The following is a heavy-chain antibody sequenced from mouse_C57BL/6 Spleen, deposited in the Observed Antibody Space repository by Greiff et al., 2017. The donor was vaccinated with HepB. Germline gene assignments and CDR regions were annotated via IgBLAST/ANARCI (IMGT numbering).Heavy chain of an antibody. CDR1: GFTFSDYY. V-gene: IGHV5-16*01. J-gene: IGHJ2*01. D-gene: IGHD2-1*01. CDR2: INYDGSST. CDR3: AGGGNYEVDY. Sequence: EVQRVESEGGLVQPGSSMKLSCTASGFTFSDYYMAWVRQVPEKGLEWVANINYDGSSTYYLDSLKSRFNISRDNAKNILYLQMSSLKSEDTATYYCAGGGNYEVDYWGQGTTLTVSS.